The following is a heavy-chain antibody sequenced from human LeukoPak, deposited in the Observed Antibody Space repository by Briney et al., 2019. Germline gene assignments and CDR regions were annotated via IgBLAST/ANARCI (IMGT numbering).Heavy chain of an antibody. CDR1: ADSISSGYY. D-gene: IGHD2-21*02. CDR3: AREVYCGADCPSPLDF. CDR2: IYHSGST. J-gene: IGHJ4*02. Sequence: PSETLSLICTVSADSISSGYYWGWIRQSPGKGLEWIGSIYHSGSTYYNPSLRGRVTISVDMSKNQFSLRLNSVTAADTAVYYCAREVYCGADCPSPLDFWGQGTLVTVSS. V-gene: IGHV4-38-2*02.